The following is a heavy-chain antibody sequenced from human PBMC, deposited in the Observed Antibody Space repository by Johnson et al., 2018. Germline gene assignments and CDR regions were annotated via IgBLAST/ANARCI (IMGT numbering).Heavy chain of an antibody. Sequence: QVQLQQWGAGLLKPSETLSLTCAVYGGSFSGYYWSWIRQPPGKGLEWIGEINHSGSTNYNPSLKSRVTISVDTSKNQFSLKLSSVTAADTAVYYCAGGFLYNWNSYYMDVGGKGTTVTVSS. V-gene: IGHV4-34*01. CDR2: INHSGST. D-gene: IGHD1-20*01. J-gene: IGHJ6*03. CDR3: AGGFLYNWNSYYMDV. CDR1: GGSFSGYY.